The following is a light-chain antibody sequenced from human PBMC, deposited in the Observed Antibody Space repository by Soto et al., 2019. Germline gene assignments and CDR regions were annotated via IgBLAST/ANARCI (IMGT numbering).Light chain of an antibody. CDR1: QHVSSN. Sequence: EIVMTQSPATLSVSPGGSATLSCRASQHVSSNFAWYRQKPGQAPTLLIYRASTSATGIPARFSGSGSGTEFTRTISSLQSEEFAVYYCQQYNNWPYTVGQGTKLEIK. J-gene: IGKJ2*01. V-gene: IGKV3-15*01. CDR2: RAS. CDR3: QQYNNWPYT.